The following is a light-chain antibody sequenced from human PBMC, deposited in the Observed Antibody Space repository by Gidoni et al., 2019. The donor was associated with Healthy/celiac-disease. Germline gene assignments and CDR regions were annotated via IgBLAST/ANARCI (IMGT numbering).Light chain of an antibody. CDR1: KLGDKY. V-gene: IGLV3-1*01. Sequence: SYELTQPPSVSVSPGQTASITCSGDKLGDKYACWYQQKTGQYPVLVIYQDSKRPSGIPERFSGSNSGNTATLTISGTQAMDEADYYCQAWDSSTAVVFGGGTKLTVL. J-gene: IGLJ2*01. CDR2: QDS. CDR3: QAWDSSTAVV.